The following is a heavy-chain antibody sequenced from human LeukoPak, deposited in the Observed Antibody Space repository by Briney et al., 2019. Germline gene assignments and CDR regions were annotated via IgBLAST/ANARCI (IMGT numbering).Heavy chain of an antibody. J-gene: IGHJ6*02. Sequence: GGSLRLSCAASGFTFSSYSMNWVRQAPGKGLEWVSSISSSSYIYYADSVKGRFTISRDNAKNSLYLQMNSLRAEDTAVYYCAREKYYDILTGYAPYYGMDVWGQGTTVTVSS. CDR2: ISSSSYI. D-gene: IGHD3-9*01. CDR1: GFTFSSYS. V-gene: IGHV3-21*01. CDR3: AREKYYDILTGYAPYYGMDV.